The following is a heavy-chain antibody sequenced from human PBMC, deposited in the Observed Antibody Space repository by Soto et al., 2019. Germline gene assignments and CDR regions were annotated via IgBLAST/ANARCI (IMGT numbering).Heavy chain of an antibody. CDR3: ARDRRGYYFDY. CDR2: IWYDGSNK. CDR1: GFTFSSYG. Sequence: PGGSLRLSCAASGFTFSSYGMHWVRQAPGKGLEWVAVIWYDGSNKYYADPVKGRFTISRDNSKNTLYLQMNSLRAEDTVVYYCARDRRGYYFDYWGQGTLVTVSS. V-gene: IGHV3-33*01. D-gene: IGHD3-3*01. J-gene: IGHJ4*02.